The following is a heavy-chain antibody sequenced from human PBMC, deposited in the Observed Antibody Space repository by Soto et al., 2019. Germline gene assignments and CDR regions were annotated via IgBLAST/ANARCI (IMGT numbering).Heavy chain of an antibody. D-gene: IGHD5-12*01. Sequence: QVQLEQSGAEVKKPGSSVKVSCKASGGSFSNAAISWVRQAPGQGLEWMGGIMPIFRTPDHAQKFQGRVTMTADESTGTADMELSGLRSDDTAIYYWARDKDRLQLGGNYYYILDVWGQGTTVTVSS. V-gene: IGHV1-69*12. J-gene: IGHJ6*02. CDR1: GGSFSNAA. CDR2: IMPIFRTP. CDR3: ARDKDRLQLGGNYYYILDV.